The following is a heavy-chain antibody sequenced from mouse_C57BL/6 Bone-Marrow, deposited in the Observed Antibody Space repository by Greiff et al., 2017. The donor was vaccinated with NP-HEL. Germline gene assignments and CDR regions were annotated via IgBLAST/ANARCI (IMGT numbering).Heavy chain of an antibody. D-gene: IGHD2-5*01. Sequence: QVQLQQSGPELVKPGASVKISCKASGYAFSSSWMNWVKQRPGKGLEWIGRIYPGDGDTNYNGKFKGKATLTADKSSSTAYMQLSSLTSEDSAVYVCARGDYSNWFFDYWGQGTTLTVSS. CDR1: GYAFSSSW. V-gene: IGHV1-82*01. J-gene: IGHJ2*01. CDR3: ARGDYSNWFFDY. CDR2: IYPGDGDT.